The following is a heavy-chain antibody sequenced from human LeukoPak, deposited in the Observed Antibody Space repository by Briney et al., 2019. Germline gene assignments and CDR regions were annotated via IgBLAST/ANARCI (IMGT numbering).Heavy chain of an antibody. V-gene: IGHV3-7*01. CDR2: INQEGSEK. J-gene: IGHJ4*02. Sequence: GGSLRLSCEVSGLIFRSYWMCWVRQAPGKGLEWVANINQEGSEKYFEDSVKGRFTISRDNAKNSLHLQMNTLRAEDTAVYYCARERDGRFFDYWGQGTLVTVSS. CDR1: GLIFRSYW. D-gene: IGHD5-24*01. CDR3: ARERDGRFFDY.